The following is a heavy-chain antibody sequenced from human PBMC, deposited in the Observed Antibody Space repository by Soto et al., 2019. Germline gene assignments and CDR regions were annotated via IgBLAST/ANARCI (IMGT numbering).Heavy chain of an antibody. V-gene: IGHV3-23*01. CDR2: ISGSGDST. Sequence: GGSLRLSCAGSGFTFSSYAMRWVRQAPGKGLEWVSAISGSGDSTYYTDSVKGRFTISRDNSKNTLYLQMNSLRAEDTAVYYCARRGHATYFDYWGQGTLVTVSS. CDR3: ARRGHATYFDY. J-gene: IGHJ4*02. CDR1: GFTFSSYA. D-gene: IGHD2-15*01.